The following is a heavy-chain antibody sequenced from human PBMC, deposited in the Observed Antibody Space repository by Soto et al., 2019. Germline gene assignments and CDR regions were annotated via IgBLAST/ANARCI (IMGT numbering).Heavy chain of an antibody. D-gene: IGHD3-10*01. CDR3: ARAYYYGSGSPSYYNGMAV. Sequence: PSETLSLTCTVSGGSVSSGSYYWSWIRQPPGKGLEWIGYIYYSGSTNYNPSLKSRVTISVDTSKNQFSLQLSSVTPEDTALYFCARAYYYGSGSPSYYNGMAVWGQGTTVTVSS. J-gene: IGHJ6*02. CDR1: GGSVSSGSYY. V-gene: IGHV4-61*01. CDR2: IYYSGST.